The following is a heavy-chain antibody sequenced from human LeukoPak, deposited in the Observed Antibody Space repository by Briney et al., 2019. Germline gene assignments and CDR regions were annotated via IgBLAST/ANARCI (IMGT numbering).Heavy chain of an antibody. V-gene: IGHV3-30*18. CDR3: AKDRKYDFWSGPLNYYGMDV. J-gene: IGHJ6*02. CDR2: VSYDGSNK. D-gene: IGHD3-3*01. CDR1: GFTFTTYG. Sequence: GGSLRLSCAASGFTFTTYGMHWVRQAPGKGLEWVAVVSYDGSNKDYGDSVKGRFTISRDNAKNTLYLQMKSQRPEDTAVYSCAKDRKYDFWSGPLNYYGMDVWGQGTTVIVSS.